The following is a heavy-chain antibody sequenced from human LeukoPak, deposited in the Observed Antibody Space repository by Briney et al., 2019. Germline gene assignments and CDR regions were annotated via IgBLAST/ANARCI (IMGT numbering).Heavy chain of an antibody. V-gene: IGHV1-24*01. Sequence: ASVKVSCKVSGYTLTELSMHWVRQAPGKGLEWMGGFDPEDGETIYAQKFQGRVTMTEDTSTDTAYMELGSLRSEDTAVYYCATDSPQAVPPTLDYWGQGTLVTVSS. J-gene: IGHJ4*02. D-gene: IGHD2-15*01. CDR1: GYTLTELS. CDR3: ATDSPQAVPPTLDY. CDR2: FDPEDGET.